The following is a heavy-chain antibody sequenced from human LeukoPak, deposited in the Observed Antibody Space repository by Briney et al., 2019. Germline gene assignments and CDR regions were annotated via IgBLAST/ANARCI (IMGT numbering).Heavy chain of an antibody. CDR3: GRDLGGRSGY. V-gene: IGHV3-74*01. Sequence: GGSLRLSCAASGNYWMHWVRQAPGKGLVWVSHINSDGSWTGYADSVKGRFSISRDNAKNTLYLQMNSLRAEDTAVYYCGRDLGGRSGYWGQGTLVTVSS. D-gene: IGHD1-26*01. CDR2: INSDGSWT. J-gene: IGHJ4*02. CDR1: GNYW.